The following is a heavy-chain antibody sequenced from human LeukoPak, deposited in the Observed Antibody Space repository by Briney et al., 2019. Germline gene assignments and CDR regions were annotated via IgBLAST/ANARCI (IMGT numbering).Heavy chain of an antibody. CDR1: GFTFSSYS. D-gene: IGHD3-16*01. CDR3: ARSDYDSTQGAFDI. J-gene: IGHJ3*02. Sequence: GGSLRLSCAASGFTFSSYSMNWVRQAPGKGLEWVSSISSSSSYIYYADSVKGRFTISRDNAKNSLYLQMNSLRAEDTAVYYCARSDYDSTQGAFDIWGQGTMVTVSS. CDR2: ISSSSSYI. V-gene: IGHV3-21*01.